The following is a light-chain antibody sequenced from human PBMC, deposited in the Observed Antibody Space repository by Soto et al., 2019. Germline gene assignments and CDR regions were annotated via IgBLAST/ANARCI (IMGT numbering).Light chain of an antibody. Sequence: DIQMTQSPSSLSASVGDRVTITCRASQSISSYLNWYQQKPGKAPTLLMFTSSNLQSGVPSRFSGSGSGTDFILTISSLQPEDFATYYCQQSYSTPPTFGQGTKVDIK. CDR2: TSS. CDR3: QQSYSTPPT. CDR1: QSISSY. J-gene: IGKJ1*01. V-gene: IGKV1-39*01.